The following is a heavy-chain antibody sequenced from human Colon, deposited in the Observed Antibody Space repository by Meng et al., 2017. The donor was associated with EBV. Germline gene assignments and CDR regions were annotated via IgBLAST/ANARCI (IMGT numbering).Heavy chain of an antibody. V-gene: IGHV4-61*01. D-gene: IGHD3-10*01. CDR1: GDSVATGRYY. CDR3: ARVSGRSFDP. Sequence: SGPGLVTHSVPLPLPCTAPGDSVATGRYYWSWIRQPPGKGLEWIAYIYYIGGTNYNPSLKSRLTISLDTSKNQFSLSLRSVTAADTAVYYCARVSGRSFDPWGQGTLVTVSS. CDR2: IYYIGGT. J-gene: IGHJ5*02.